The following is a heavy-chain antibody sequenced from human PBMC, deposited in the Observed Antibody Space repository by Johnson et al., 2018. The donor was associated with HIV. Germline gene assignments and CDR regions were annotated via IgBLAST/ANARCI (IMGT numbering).Heavy chain of an antibody. CDR1: GFTFSSYW. Sequence: VQLVESGGGLVQPGGSLRLSCAASGFTFSSYWMSWVRQAPGKGLEYVSAISSNGGSTYYANSVKGRFTISRDNSKNTLYLQMGSLRAEDMAVYYCARVRETKGPYDAFDIWGQGTMVTVSS. CDR2: ISSNGGST. D-gene: IGHD1-1*01. V-gene: IGHV3-64*01. J-gene: IGHJ3*02. CDR3: ARVRETKGPYDAFDI.